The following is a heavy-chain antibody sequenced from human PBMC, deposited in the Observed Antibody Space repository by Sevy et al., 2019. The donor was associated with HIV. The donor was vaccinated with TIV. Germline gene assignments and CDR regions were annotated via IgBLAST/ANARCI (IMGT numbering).Heavy chain of an antibody. V-gene: IGHV3-23*01. CDR1: GFIFSSHA. CDR2: ISPTDSAT. Sequence: GGSLRLSCAASGFIFSSHAMSWVRQAPGRGLEWVSAISPTDSATYYADSVKGRFTISRDNSKSTLYLQMNSLRAEGTAVYYCARDSPVLTYWGRGTLVTVSS. CDR3: ARDSPVLTY. D-gene: IGHD4-17*01. J-gene: IGHJ4*02.